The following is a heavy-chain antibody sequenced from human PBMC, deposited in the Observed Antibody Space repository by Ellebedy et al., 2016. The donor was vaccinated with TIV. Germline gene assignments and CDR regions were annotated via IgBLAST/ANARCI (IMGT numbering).Heavy chain of an antibody. D-gene: IGHD6-19*01. CDR2: IYHTGDT. J-gene: IGHJ3*02. CDR1: GGSISFSY. CDR3: ARQAALAGGFGDAFDI. Sequence: MPSETLSLTCIVSGGSISFSYWSWIRQSPGKGLEWIGYIYHTGDTNYNPSLKSRVTLSVETSKKQFSLKLTSVTATDTAVYYCARQAALAGGFGDAFDIWGQGTMVTVSS. V-gene: IGHV4-59*08.